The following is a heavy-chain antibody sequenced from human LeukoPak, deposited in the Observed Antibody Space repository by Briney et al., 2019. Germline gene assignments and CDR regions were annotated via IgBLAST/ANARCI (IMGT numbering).Heavy chain of an antibody. CDR2: IHPNSGVT. Sequence: GASVKVSCKASGYTFTGYYLHWVRQAPGQGLEWMGWIHPNSGVTDYAQKFQGRVTVTRGTSISTAYMELSSLRTDDTAVYYCARLRGAYEPFDYWGQGTLVTVSS. V-gene: IGHV1-2*02. CDR1: GYTFTGYY. J-gene: IGHJ4*02. D-gene: IGHD3-16*01. CDR3: ARLRGAYEPFDY.